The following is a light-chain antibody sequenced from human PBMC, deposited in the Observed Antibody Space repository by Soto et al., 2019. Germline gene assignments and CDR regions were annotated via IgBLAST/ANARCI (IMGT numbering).Light chain of an antibody. CDR2: EGS. V-gene: IGLV2-14*02. CDR3: SSYTSISTLYV. CDR1: SSDVGSYNL. Sequence: QSVLTQPASVSGSPGQSITISCTGTSSDVGSYNLVSWYQHHPGKTPKLMIYEGSHRPSGVSNRFSGSKSDNTASLTISGLQAEDEADYYCSSYTSISTLYVFGTGTKVTVL. J-gene: IGLJ1*01.